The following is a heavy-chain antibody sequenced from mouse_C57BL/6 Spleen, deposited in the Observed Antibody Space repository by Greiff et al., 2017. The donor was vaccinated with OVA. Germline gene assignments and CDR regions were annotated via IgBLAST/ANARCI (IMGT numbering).Heavy chain of an antibody. CDR2: RRNKANDYTT. CDR1: GFTFSDFY. D-gene: IGHD2-2*01. V-gene: IGHV7-1*01. J-gene: IGHJ4*01. CDR3: ARDGAWFYYAMDY. Sequence: EVKLVESGGGLVQSGRSLRLSCATSGFTFSDFYMECVRQAPGKGLEWIAARRNKANDYTTEYSASVKGRFIVSRDTSESILYLQMNALRAEDTAIYYCARDGAWFYYAMDYWGQGTSVTVSS.